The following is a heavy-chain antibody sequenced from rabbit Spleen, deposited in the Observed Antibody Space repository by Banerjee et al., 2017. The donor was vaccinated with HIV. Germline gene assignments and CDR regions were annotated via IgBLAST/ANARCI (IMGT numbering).Heavy chain of an antibody. V-gene: IGHV1S47*01. CDR2: IDPVFGIA. CDR1: GFDFTSSY. CDR3: AREDVGGSYTL. D-gene: IGHD1-1*01. Sequence: QEQLVESGGGLVQPEGSLTLTCKAAGFDFTSSYYVCWVRQAPGKGLEWIGYIDPVFGIAVYASWVNGRFTISRDNAQNTVFLQMTSLTAADTATYFCAREDVGGSYTLWGQGTLVTVS. J-gene: IGHJ4*01.